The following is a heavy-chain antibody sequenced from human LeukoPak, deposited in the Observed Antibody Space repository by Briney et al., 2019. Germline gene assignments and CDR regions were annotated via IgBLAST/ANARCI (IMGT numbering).Heavy chain of an antibody. CDR1: GDSISSYY. D-gene: IGHD1-1*01. Sequence: SETLSLTCTVSGDSISSYYWSWIRQPPGKGLEWIGHIYGSGSTNYNPSLKSRVTLSVDTSKNQFSLKLSSVTAADTAVYYCAREGTSGTHLNWFDPWGQGTLVTVSS. CDR3: AREGTSGTHLNWFDP. CDR2: IYGSGST. J-gene: IGHJ5*02. V-gene: IGHV4-59*01.